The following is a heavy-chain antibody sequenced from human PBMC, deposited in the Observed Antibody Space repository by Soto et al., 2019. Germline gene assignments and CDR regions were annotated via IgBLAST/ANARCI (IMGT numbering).Heavy chain of an antibody. CDR3: ARIFDYYGSGSYVDY. V-gene: IGHV2-70*01. D-gene: IGHD3-10*01. J-gene: IGHJ4*02. CDR1: GFSLSTSGMC. Sequence: SGPTLVNPTQTLTLTCTFSGFSLSTSGMCVSWIRQPPGKALEWLALIDWDDDKYYSTSLKTRLTISKDTSKNQVVLTMTNMDPVDTATYYCARIFDYYGSGSYVDYWGQGTLVTVSS. CDR2: IDWDDDK.